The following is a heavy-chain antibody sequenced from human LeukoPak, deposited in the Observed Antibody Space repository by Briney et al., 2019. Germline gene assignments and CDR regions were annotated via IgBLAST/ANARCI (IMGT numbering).Heavy chain of an antibody. CDR2: IYTGGST. D-gene: IGHD5-18*01. V-gene: IGHV4-4*07. CDR3: AREGPVSPYRYGYLGDYYGMDV. J-gene: IGHJ6*02. Sequence: PSETLSLTCTVSGGSISSYYWSWIRQPAGKGLEWIGRIYTGGSTNYNPSLKMRVTISVDTSKNKLSLKLSSVTAADTAVYYCAREGPVSPYRYGYLGDYYGMDVWGQGTTVTVSS. CDR1: GGSISSYY.